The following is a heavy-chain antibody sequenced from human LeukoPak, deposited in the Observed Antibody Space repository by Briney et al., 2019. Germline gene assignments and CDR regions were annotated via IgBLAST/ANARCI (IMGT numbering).Heavy chain of an antibody. V-gene: IGHV3-11*01. CDR3: AKDRRSGWYGGNYFDY. J-gene: IGHJ4*02. CDR2: ISSSGSTI. Sequence: KPGRSLRLSCAASGFTFSDYYMSWIRQAPGRGLEWVSYISSSGSTIDYADSVKGRFTISRDNAKNSLYLQMNSLRAEDTALYYCAKDRRSGWYGGNYFDYWGQGTLVTVSS. CDR1: GFTFSDYY. D-gene: IGHD6-19*01.